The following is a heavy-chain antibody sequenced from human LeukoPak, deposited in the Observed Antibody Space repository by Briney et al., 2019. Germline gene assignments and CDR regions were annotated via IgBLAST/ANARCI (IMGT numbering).Heavy chain of an antibody. CDR2: INPNSGGT. J-gene: IGHJ6*02. CDR1: GYTFTGYY. CDR3: ARDPRSGSVIDYGMDV. D-gene: IGHD3-16*02. V-gene: IGHV1-2*02. Sequence: ASVKVSCKASGYTFTGYYMHWARQAPGQGLEWMGWINPNSGGTSYAQKFQGRVTMTWDTSISTAYMELNRLRSDDTAVYYCARDPRSGSVIDYGMDVWGQGTTVTVSS.